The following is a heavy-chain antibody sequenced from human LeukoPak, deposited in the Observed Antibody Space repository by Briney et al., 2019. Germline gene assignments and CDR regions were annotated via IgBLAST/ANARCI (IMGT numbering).Heavy chain of an antibody. CDR3: ARVERLLWSGELLNWFDP. Sequence: SQTLSLTCTVPGGSISSGDYYWSWIRQPPGKGLEWIGYIYYSGSTYYNPSLKSRVTISVDTSKNQFSLKLSSVTAADTAVYYCARVERLLWSGELLNWFDPWGQGTLVTVSS. J-gene: IGHJ5*02. CDR1: GGSISSGDYY. D-gene: IGHD3-10*01. V-gene: IGHV4-30-4*01. CDR2: IYYSGST.